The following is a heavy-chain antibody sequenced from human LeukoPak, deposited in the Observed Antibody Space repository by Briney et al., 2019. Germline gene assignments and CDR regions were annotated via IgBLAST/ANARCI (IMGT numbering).Heavy chain of an antibody. CDR2: ISSDGTNK. V-gene: IGHV3-30*18. CDR1: GFSFSFYG. J-gene: IGHJ4*02. Sequence: PGRSLRLSCAASGFSFSFYGMHCVRQAPGKGLDWVAVISSDGTNKHYADSVKGRFTISRDNSKNTLSLQMNSLRPEDTAVYFCAKDQAAFGDYDFDYWGQGTLVTVSP. CDR3: AKDQAAFGDYDFDY. D-gene: IGHD4-17*01.